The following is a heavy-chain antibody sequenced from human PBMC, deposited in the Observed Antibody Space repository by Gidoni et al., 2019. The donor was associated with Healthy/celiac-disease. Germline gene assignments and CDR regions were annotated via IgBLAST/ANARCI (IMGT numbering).Heavy chain of an antibody. CDR2: ISLNSGSI. D-gene: IGHD6-19*01. CDR3: AKCGSSGWYFDY. J-gene: IGHJ4*02. V-gene: IGHV3-9*01. CDR1: GFTFDDYA. Sequence: EVQLVESGGGLVQPGRSLRLSCAASGFTFDDYAMHWVRQAPGTGLEWVSGISLNSGSIGYADSVKGRFTISRDNAKNSLYLQMNSLRAEDTALYYCAKCGSSGWYFDYWGQGTLVTVSS.